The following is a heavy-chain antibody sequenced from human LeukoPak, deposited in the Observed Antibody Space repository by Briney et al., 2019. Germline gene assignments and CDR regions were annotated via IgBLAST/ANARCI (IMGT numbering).Heavy chain of an antibody. D-gene: IGHD4-23*01. CDR2: ISGSGGST. CDR1: GFTFNSYA. V-gene: IGHV3-23*01. Sequence: GGSLRLSCAASGFTFNSYAMSWVRQAPGKGLEWVSAISGSGGSTYYADSVKGRFTISRDNSKNTLYLQMNSLRAEDTAVYYCARNYGGNSNYYMDVWGKGTTVTVSS. J-gene: IGHJ6*03. CDR3: ARNYGGNSNYYMDV.